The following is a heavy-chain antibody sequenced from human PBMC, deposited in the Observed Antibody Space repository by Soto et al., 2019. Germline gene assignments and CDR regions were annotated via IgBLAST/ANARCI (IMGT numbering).Heavy chain of an antibody. J-gene: IGHJ5*02. CDR2: IYHSGST. Sequence: SETLSLTCAVSGYSISSGYYWGWIRQPPGKGLEWIGSIYHSGSTYYHPSLKVHVTRSVDTTKNQFSLQLSSVTAADTAAYYCAVLGVTNNWFDPWGQGTLVP. V-gene: IGHV4-38-2*01. CDR3: AVLGVTNNWFDP. CDR1: GYSISSGYY. D-gene: IGHD2-21*02.